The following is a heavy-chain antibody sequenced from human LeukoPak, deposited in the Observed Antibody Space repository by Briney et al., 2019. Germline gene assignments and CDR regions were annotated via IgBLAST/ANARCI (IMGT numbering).Heavy chain of an antibody. D-gene: IGHD3-22*01. V-gene: IGHV3-15*01. CDR3: TTDRHGGYLDY. Sequence: PGGSLRLSCAASGFTFSNAWMSWVRQAPGKGLEWVGRIKSKTDCGTTDYAAPVKGRFTISRDDSKNTLYLQMNSLKTEDTAVYYCTTDRHGGYLDYWGQGTLVTVSS. CDR2: IKSKTDCGTT. J-gene: IGHJ4*02. CDR1: GFTFSNAW.